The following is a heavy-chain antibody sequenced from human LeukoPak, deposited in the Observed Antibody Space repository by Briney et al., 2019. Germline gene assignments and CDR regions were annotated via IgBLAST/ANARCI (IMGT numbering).Heavy chain of an antibody. D-gene: IGHD6-19*01. J-gene: IGHJ4*02. Sequence: PGGSLRLSCAASGFTFSSYAMSWVRQAPGKGLEWVSAISGSGGSTYYADSVKGRFTISRDNSKNTLYLQMNSLRAEDTAVYYCARWGDYSSGHYYFDYWGQGTLVTVSS. CDR3: ARWGDYSSGHYYFDY. V-gene: IGHV3-23*01. CDR2: ISGSGGST. CDR1: GFTFSSYA.